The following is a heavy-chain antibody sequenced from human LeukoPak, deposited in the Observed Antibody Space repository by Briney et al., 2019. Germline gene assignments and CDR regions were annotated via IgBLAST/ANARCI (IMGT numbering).Heavy chain of an antibody. D-gene: IGHD5-12*01. Sequence: PLGSLRLSCVASGVTFSIYWMSWARQAPGKGLEWVASIKHDGGAKYYVDSVRGRFTLSRDNAKNSLHLHMNILKAEDTAVYYWVRGYIAPGYWGQGTLVTVPS. CDR3: VRGYIAPGY. J-gene: IGHJ1*01. CDR2: IKHDGGAK. CDR1: GVTFSIYW. V-gene: IGHV3-7*01.